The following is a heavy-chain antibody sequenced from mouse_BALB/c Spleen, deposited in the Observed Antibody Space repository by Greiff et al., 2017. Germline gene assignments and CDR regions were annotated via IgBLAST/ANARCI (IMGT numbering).Heavy chain of an antibody. J-gene: IGHJ3*01. CDR1: GFSLTSYD. Sequence: QVQLQQSGPGLVAPSQSLSITCTVSGFSLTSYDISWIRQPPGKGLEWLGVIWTGGGTNYNSAFMSRLSISKDNSKSQVFLKMNSLQTDDTAIYCCVRDRNYWFAYWGQGTLVTVSA. V-gene: IGHV2-9-2*01. CDR3: VRDRNYWFAY. CDR2: IWTGGGT. D-gene: IGHD2-1*01.